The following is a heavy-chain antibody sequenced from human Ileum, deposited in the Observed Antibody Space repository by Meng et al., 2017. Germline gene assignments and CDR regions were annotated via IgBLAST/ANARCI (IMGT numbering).Heavy chain of an antibody. V-gene: IGHV3-74*01. J-gene: IGHJ1*01. D-gene: IGHD1-1*01. CDR3: TNDRLNH. Sequence: GQLVESGGGLPPPGGSLRLSCAAPGFTFTDHWMHWVRQGPGKGLVWVSRINPDGSNPTYADSVKGRFTISRDNAKNTVYLQMNSLRAEDSALYYCTNDRLNHWGQGALVTVSS. CDR2: INPDGSNP. CDR1: GFTFTDHW.